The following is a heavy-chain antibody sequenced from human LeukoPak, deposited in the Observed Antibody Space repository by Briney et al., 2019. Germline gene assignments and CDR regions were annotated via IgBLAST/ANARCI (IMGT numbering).Heavy chain of an antibody. Sequence: TSETLFLTCTVSGGSISSSSYYWGWIRQPPGKGLEWIGSIYYSGSTYYNPSLKSRVTISVDTSKNQFSLKLSSVTAADTAVYYCARPSHDYYYGMDVWGQGTTVTVSS. J-gene: IGHJ6*02. CDR3: ARPSHDYYYGMDV. CDR2: IYYSGST. V-gene: IGHV4-39*01. CDR1: GGSISSSSYY.